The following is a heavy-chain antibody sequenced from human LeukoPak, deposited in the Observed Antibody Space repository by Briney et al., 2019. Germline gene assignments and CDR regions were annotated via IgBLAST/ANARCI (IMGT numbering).Heavy chain of an antibody. V-gene: IGHV3-23*01. CDR3: ADPDSPFDY. J-gene: IGHJ4*02. D-gene: IGHD3-22*01. CDR2: ISGSGGST. CDR1: GFTVSSNY. Sequence: GGSLRLSCAASGFTVSSNYMSWVRQAPGKGLEWVSAISGSGGSTYYADSVKGRFTISRDNSKNTLYLQMNSLRAEDTAVYYCADPDSPFDYWGQGTLVTVSS.